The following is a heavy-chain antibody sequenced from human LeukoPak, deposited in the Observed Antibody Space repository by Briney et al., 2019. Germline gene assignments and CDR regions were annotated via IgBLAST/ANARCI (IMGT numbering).Heavy chain of an antibody. D-gene: IGHD6-13*01. CDR1: GFTFTSFG. CDR2: IQHDGNNV. Sequence: GGSLRLSCGASGFTFTSFGMHWVRQAPGKGLEWVAFIQHDGNNVYYADSVKGRFTISRDNSKNTVFLLLNSLRPEDSAMYYCAKDYSSGWYYFDTWGQGTLVTVSS. V-gene: IGHV3-30*02. CDR3: AKDYSSGWYYFDT. J-gene: IGHJ4*02.